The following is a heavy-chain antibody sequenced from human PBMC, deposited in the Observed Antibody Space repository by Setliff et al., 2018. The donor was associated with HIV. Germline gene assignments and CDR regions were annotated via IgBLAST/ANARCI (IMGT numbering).Heavy chain of an antibody. D-gene: IGHD6-19*01. CDR1: GYMFSGFH. CDR3: ARKYTGGPLDY. V-gene: IGHV1-2*06. Sequence: ASVKVSCKASGYMFSGFHMHWVRQAAGQGLEWMGRINPNSGGTNYAQKLQGRVTMTTDTSTSIAYMELRSLRSDDTAMYYCARKYTGGPLDYWGQGALVTVSS. CDR2: INPNSGGT. J-gene: IGHJ4*02.